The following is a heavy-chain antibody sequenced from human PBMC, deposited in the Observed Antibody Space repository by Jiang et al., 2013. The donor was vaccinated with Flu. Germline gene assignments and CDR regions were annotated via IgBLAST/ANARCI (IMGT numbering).Heavy chain of an antibody. CDR3: AKSSKGRELLDPFDL. V-gene: IGHV4-61*01. D-gene: IGHD1-7*01. CDR2: IYYGGRT. J-gene: IGHJ5*02. CDR1: GGSVTSGSAY. Sequence: TLSLTCTVSGGSVTSGSAYWRLGPGSPHGKGLEWIAYIYYGGRTDYNPSLRSRVTISLDTSENQFSLRLTSVTAADTAVYYCAKSSKGRELLDPFDLWGQGTLVTVSS.